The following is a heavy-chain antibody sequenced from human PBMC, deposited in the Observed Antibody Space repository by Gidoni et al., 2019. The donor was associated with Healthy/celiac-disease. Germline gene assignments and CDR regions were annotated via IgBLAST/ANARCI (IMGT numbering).Heavy chain of an antibody. J-gene: IGHJ4*02. D-gene: IGHD6-13*01. CDR1: GYTFTGYY. CDR3: AREDKQLASGFDY. V-gene: IGHV1-2*02. CDR2: INPNSGGT. Sequence: QVQLVQSGAQVTKPGASVKVSCKASGYTFTGYYMHWVRQAPGQGLEWMGWINPNSGGTNYAQKLQGRVTMTRDTSISTAYMELSRLRADDTAVYYCAREDKQLASGFDYWGQGTLVTVSS.